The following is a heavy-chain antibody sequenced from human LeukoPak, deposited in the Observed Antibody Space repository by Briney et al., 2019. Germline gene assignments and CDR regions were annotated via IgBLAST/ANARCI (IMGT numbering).Heavy chain of an antibody. CDR1: GYSISSGYY. V-gene: IGHV4-38-2*02. Sequence: SETLSLTCTVSGYSISSGYYWGWIRQPPGKGLEWIGSIYHSGSTYYNPSLKSRVTISVDTSKNQFSLKLSSVTAADTAVYYCARDPGYSSSWYYYYYYMDVWGKGTTVTVSS. J-gene: IGHJ6*03. D-gene: IGHD6-13*01. CDR3: ARDPGYSSSWYYYYYYMDV. CDR2: IYHSGST.